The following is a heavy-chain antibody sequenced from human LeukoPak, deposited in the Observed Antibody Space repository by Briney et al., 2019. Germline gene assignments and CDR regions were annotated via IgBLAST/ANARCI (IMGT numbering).Heavy chain of an antibody. CDR2: INHSGST. J-gene: IGHJ4*02. D-gene: IGHD2-8*01. CDR3: AISRVSALDY. V-gene: IGHV4-34*01. Sequence: SETLSLTCAVYGGSFSGYYWSWIRQPPGKGLEWIGEINHSGSTNYNPSLKSRVTISVDTSKNQFSLKLSSVTAADTAVYYCAISRVSALDYWGQGTLVTVSS. CDR1: GGSFSGYY.